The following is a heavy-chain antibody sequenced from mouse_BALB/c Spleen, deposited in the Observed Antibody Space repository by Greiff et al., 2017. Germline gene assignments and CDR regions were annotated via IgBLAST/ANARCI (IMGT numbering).Heavy chain of an antibody. V-gene: IGHV5-9*03. Sequence: EVMLVESGGGLVKPGGSLKLSCAASGFTFSSYTMSWVRQTPEKRLEWVATISSGGGNTYYPDSVKGRFTISRDNAKNNLYLQMSSLRSEDTALYYCARGYGNYVLDYWGQGTSVTVSS. CDR3: ARGYGNYVLDY. D-gene: IGHD2-10*02. CDR2: ISSGGGNT. CDR1: GFTFSSYT. J-gene: IGHJ4*01.